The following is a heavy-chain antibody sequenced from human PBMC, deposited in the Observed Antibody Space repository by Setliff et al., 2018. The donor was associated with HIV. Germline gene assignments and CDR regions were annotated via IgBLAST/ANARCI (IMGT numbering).Heavy chain of an antibody. V-gene: IGHV4-59*11. J-gene: IGHJ4*02. CDR3: ARFSAQDRSSWYLDY. Sequence: PSETLSLTCTVSGVSISSHYWSWIRQPPGKGLEWIGYIYNSGRTNYNPSLTSRVTISVDTSKNQFSLKLSSVTAADTAVYYCARFSAQDRSSWYLDYWGQGTLVTVSS. CDR1: GVSISSHY. CDR2: IYNSGRT. D-gene: IGHD6-13*01.